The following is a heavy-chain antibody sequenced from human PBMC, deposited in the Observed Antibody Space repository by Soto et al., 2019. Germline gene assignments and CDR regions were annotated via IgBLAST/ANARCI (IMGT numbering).Heavy chain of an antibody. CDR2: IYSAGNT. Sequence: GGSLRLSCAASGFTVSSNYMSWVRQAPGKGLEWISIIYSAGNTYYADSVKGRFTISRDNSKNTLYLQMNSLGAEDTAVYYCAKTLYYYDTSGYQWGQGTLVTVSS. D-gene: IGHD3-22*01. CDR3: AKTLYYYDTSGYQ. V-gene: IGHV3-66*01. CDR1: GFTVSSNY. J-gene: IGHJ4*02.